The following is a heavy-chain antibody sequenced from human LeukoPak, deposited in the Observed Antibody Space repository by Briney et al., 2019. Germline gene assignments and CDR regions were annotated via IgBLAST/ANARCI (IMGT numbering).Heavy chain of an antibody. J-gene: IGHJ4*02. Sequence: SETLSLTCTVSGGSVSSSSYYWGWIRQPPGKGLEWIGSINYSGSIYYNPSLKSRVTLSVDTSKNQFSLKLSSVTAADTAVYYCATGEYGDYWGQGTLVTVSS. V-gene: IGHV4-39*01. D-gene: IGHD3-10*01. CDR1: GGSVSSSSYY. CDR3: ATGEYGDY. CDR2: INYSGSI.